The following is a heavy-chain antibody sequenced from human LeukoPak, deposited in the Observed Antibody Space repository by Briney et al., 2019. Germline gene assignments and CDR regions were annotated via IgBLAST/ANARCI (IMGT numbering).Heavy chain of an antibody. Sequence: SETLSLTCTVSGGSISSYYWSWIRQPPGKGLEWIGYIYYSGSTSYNPSLKSRVTISVDTSKNQFSLKLSSVTAADTAVYYCARFVRGYSYGLDYWGQGTLVTVSS. V-gene: IGHV4-59*01. CDR2: IYYSGST. CDR3: ARFVRGYSYGLDY. J-gene: IGHJ4*02. D-gene: IGHD5-18*01. CDR1: GGSISSYY.